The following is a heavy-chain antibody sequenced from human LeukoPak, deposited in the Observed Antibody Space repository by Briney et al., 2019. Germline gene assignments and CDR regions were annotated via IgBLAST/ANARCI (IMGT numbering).Heavy chain of an antibody. D-gene: IGHD5-18*01. CDR1: GGSISSSSYY. CDR2: IYYSGST. V-gene: IGHV4-39*07. J-gene: IGHJ4*02. Sequence: SETLSPTCTVSGGSISSSSYYCGWIRQPPGKGLEWIGSIYYSGSTYYNPSLKSRVTISVDTSKNQFSLKLSSVTAADTAVYYCARSATAMVPTYYFDYWGQGTLVTVSS. CDR3: ARSATAMVPTYYFDY.